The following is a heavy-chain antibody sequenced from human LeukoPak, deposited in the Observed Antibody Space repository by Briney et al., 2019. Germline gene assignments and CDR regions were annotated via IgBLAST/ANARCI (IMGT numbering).Heavy chain of an antibody. Sequence: PGGSLRLSCAASGFTFSNYGMNWVRQAPGKGLEWVSVISGNGGSTYYADSVKGRFAISRDTSKNTLYLQMNSLRAEDTAVYYCAKVGPSLVRGLIRGGARYYYNYMDVWGKGTTVTISS. CDR3: AKVGPSLVRGLIRGGARYYYNYMDV. CDR1: GFTFSNYG. D-gene: IGHD3-10*01. V-gene: IGHV3-23*01. J-gene: IGHJ6*03. CDR2: ISGNGGST.